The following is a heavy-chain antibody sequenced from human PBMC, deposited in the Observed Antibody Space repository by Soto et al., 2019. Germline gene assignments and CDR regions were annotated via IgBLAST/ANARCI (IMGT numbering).Heavy chain of an antibody. J-gene: IGHJ4*02. V-gene: IGHV4-4*02. CDR3: ARTLQDTSRSRPFEY. Sequence: QVQLQQSGPGLVQPSGTLSLTCSVSGGSISRDHFWSWVRQSPGKGLEWIGEIHRSGVTNYNPSLKSRVTISLDKSKNQLSLRLNSVTAADTAVFYCARTLQDTSRSRPFEYWGQGRLVTVSS. CDR2: IHRSGVT. D-gene: IGHD5-18*01. CDR1: GGSISRDHF.